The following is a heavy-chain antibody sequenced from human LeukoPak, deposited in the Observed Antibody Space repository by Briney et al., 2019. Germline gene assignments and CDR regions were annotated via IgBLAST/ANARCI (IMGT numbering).Heavy chain of an antibody. Sequence: PGRSLRLSCAASGFTFDDYAMHWVRQAPGKGLEWVSAISGSVGSTYYADSVKGRFTISRDNSKNTLYLQMNSLRAEDTAVYYCAKDRSVVAAVYYYYGMDVWGQGTTVTVSS. CDR1: GFTFDDYA. V-gene: IGHV3-23*01. CDR2: ISGSVGST. J-gene: IGHJ6*02. CDR3: AKDRSVVAAVYYYYGMDV. D-gene: IGHD2-15*01.